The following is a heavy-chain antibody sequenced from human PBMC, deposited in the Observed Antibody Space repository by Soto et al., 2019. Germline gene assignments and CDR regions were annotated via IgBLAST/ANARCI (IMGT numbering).Heavy chain of an antibody. Sequence: GGSLRLSCAASGFTFSSYGMHWVRQAPGKGLEWVAVISYDGSNKYYADSVKDRFTISRDNSKNTLYLQMNSLRAEDTAVYYCAKDFSPTLVTIFGVVPYDGMDVWGQGTPVTVS. J-gene: IGHJ6*02. CDR3: AKDFSPTLVTIFGVVPYDGMDV. CDR1: GFTFSSYG. V-gene: IGHV3-30*18. D-gene: IGHD3-3*01. CDR2: ISYDGSNK.